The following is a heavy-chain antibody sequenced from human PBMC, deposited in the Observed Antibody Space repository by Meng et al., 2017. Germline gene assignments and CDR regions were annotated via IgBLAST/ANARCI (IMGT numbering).Heavy chain of an antibody. CDR2: IIPIFGTA. J-gene: IGHJ6*02. CDR3: ARDPVSRKYYYGMDV. CDR1: RGTFSSYG. V-gene: IGHV1-69*06. Sequence: QVQRWHHVAEVKKLGSSVKVSCKASRGTFSSYGISWVRQAPGQGLEWMGGIIPIFGTANYAQKFQRRVTITADKSTSTAYMELSSLRSEDTAVYYCARDPVSRKYYYGMDVWGQGTTVTVSS. D-gene: IGHD1-14*01.